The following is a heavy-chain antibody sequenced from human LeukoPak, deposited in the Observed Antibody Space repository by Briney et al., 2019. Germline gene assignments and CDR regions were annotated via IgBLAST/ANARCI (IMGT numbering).Heavy chain of an antibody. CDR3: ARVTYDSSGFLFDS. Sequence: SETLSLTCAVSGGSISSYYWSWIRQPPGKGLEWIGYIYYSGSTNYNPSLKSRVTISVDTSKNQFSLRLSSVTAADTAVYYCARVTYDSSGFLFDSWGQGALVTVSS. CDR1: GGSISSYY. V-gene: IGHV4-59*01. CDR2: IYYSGST. D-gene: IGHD3-22*01. J-gene: IGHJ4*02.